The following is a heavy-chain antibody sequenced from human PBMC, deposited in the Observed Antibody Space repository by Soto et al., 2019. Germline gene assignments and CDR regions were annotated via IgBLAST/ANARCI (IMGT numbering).Heavy chain of an antibody. CDR3: ARDRSIAARPSWFDP. CDR1: GFTFSDYG. CDR2: ISHDGSDR. D-gene: IGHD6-6*01. V-gene: IGHV3-30*03. J-gene: IGHJ5*02. Sequence: GGSLRLSCEASGFTFSDYGMHWVRQAPGKGLEWVAAISHDGSDRYYADSVRGRFTISRDDAKNTLYLQMNSLRAEDTAVYYCARDRSIAARPSWFDPWGQGTLVTVSS.